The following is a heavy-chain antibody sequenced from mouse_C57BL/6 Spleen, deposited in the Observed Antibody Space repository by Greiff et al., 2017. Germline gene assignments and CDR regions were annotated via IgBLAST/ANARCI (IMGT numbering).Heavy chain of an antibody. V-gene: IGHV1-52*01. CDR3: ARGGQEYYFDY. CDR1: GYTFTSYW. CDR2: IDPSDSET. D-gene: IGHD3-3*01. Sequence: VQLQQPGAELVRPGSSVKLSCKASGYTFTSYWMHWVKQRPIQGLEWIGNIDPSDSETHYNQKFKDKATLTVDKSSSTAYMQLSSLTSEDSAVYYCARGGQEYYFDYWGQGTTLTVSS. J-gene: IGHJ2*01.